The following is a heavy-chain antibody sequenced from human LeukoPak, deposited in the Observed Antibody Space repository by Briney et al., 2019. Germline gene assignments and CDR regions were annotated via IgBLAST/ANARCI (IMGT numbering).Heavy chain of an antibody. CDR2: IYYSGST. V-gene: IGHV4-59*08. D-gene: IGHD5-12*01. J-gene: IGHJ4*02. CDR1: GGSISSYY. Sequence: SETLSLTCTVSGGSISSYYWSWIRQPPGKGLEWIGYIYYSGSTNYNPSLKSRVTISVDTSKNEFSLKLSSVSAADTAVYYCARAGGYLLYFDSWGQGTLATVSS. CDR3: ARAGGYLLYFDS.